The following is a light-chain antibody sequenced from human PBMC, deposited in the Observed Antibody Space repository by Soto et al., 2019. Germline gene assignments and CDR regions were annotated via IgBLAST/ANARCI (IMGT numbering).Light chain of an antibody. CDR1: SSNIGAGYD. Sequence: QSVLTQPPSVSGAPGQRVTISCTGSSSNIGAGYDVHWYLQLPGTAPKLLIYGNTNRPSRVPDRFSGSKSGSSASLAITGLQAEDEADYYCQSHDSSLHASVFGTGTKLTVL. CDR2: GNT. CDR3: QSHDSSLHASV. V-gene: IGLV1-40*01. J-gene: IGLJ1*01.